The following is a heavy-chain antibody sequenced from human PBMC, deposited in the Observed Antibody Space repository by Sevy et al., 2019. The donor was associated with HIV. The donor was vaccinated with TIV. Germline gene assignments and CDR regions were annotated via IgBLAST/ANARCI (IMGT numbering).Heavy chain of an antibody. CDR1: GFTFNIYG. D-gene: IGHD3-16*01. V-gene: IGHV3-33*04. Sequence: GGSLRLSCAASGFTFNIYGMHWVRQAPGKGLEWVAVIWKDGHNKFYADSVRDRFTFSRDNSRSTLSLQMDSLRVEDTAVYYCVREKGPFTAFDIWGQGTMVTV. CDR2: IWKDGHNK. J-gene: IGHJ3*02. CDR3: VREKGPFTAFDI.